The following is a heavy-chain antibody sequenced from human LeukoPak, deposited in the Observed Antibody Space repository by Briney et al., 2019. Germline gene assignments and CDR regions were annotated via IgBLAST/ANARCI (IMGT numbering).Heavy chain of an antibody. CDR1: GFSLSCYC. J-gene: IGHJ4*02. CDR2: ILGDGSQK. Sequence: GGAPRPSRSAPGFSLSCYCQGLGPHAPRGGGDLGAQILGDGSQKYYADSVRGRFTISRDNSKSTLYLQMNSLRAEDTAVYYCAKGGYSYDSSGHNYFDYWGQGSLVTVSS. V-gene: IGHV3-41*02. CDR3: AKGGYSYDSSGHNYFDY. D-gene: IGHD3-22*01.